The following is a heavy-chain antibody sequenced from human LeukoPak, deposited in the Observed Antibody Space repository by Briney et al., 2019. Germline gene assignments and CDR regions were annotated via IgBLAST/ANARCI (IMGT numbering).Heavy chain of an antibody. J-gene: IGHJ4*02. D-gene: IGHD3-22*01. V-gene: IGHV3-23*01. CDR1: GFTFSSYA. CDR2: IRGSGGST. CDR3: AKDRGYDSSGYYDYSFDY. Sequence: GGSLRLSCASSGFTFSSYAMSWVRQAPGKGLEWVSAIRGSGGSTYYADSVKGRFTISRDNSQNTLYLQMNSLRAEDTAVYYCAKDRGYDSSGYYDYSFDYWGQGTLVTVSS.